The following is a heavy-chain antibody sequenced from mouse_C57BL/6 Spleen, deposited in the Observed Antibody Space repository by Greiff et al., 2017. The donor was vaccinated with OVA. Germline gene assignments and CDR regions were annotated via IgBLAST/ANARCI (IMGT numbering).Heavy chain of an antibody. Sequence: EVKLVESGGGLVKPGGSLKLSCAASGFTFSDYGMHWVRQAPEKGLEWVAYISSGSSTISYADTVKGRFPISRANAKNTLFLQMTSLRSEDTAMYYCARRYYGSEGAMDYWGQGTSVTVSS. CDR1: GFTFSDYG. CDR3: ARRYYGSEGAMDY. V-gene: IGHV5-17*01. J-gene: IGHJ4*01. CDR2: ISSGSSTI. D-gene: IGHD1-1*01.